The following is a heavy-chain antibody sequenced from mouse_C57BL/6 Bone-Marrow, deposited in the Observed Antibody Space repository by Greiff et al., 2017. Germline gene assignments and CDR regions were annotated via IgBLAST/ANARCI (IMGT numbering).Heavy chain of an antibody. V-gene: IGHV1-55*01. D-gene: IGHD1-1*01. J-gene: IGHJ3*01. Sequence: VQLQQPGAELVKPGASVKMSCKASGYTFTSYWITWVKQRPGQGLEWIGDIYPGSGSTNYNEKFKSKATLTVDTSSSTAYMQLSSLTSEYAAFYYCAVGYYGSSPVAYWGQGTLVTVSA. CDR1: GYTFTSYW. CDR2: IYPGSGST. CDR3: AVGYYGSSPVAY.